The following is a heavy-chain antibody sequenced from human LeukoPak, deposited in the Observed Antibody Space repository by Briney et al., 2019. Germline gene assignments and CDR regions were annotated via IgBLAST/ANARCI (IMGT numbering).Heavy chain of an antibody. CDR1: GYTFTSYG. J-gene: IGHJ4*02. V-gene: IGHV1-18*01. Sequence: ASVKVSCKASGYTFTSYGISWVRQAPGQGLEWMGWISAYNGNTNYAQKFQGRVTMTRDTSTSTVYMELSSLRSEDTAVYYCARLGRTYSSSWYIDYWGQGTLVTVSS. D-gene: IGHD6-13*01. CDR2: ISAYNGNT. CDR3: ARLGRTYSSSWYIDY.